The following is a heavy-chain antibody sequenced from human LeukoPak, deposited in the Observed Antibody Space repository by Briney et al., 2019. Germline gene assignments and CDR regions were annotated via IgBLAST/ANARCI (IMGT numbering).Heavy chain of an antibody. CDR2: IIPILGIA. V-gene: IGHV1-69*04. J-gene: IGHJ4*02. Sequence: ASVKVSCKASGGTFSSYAISWVRQAPGQWLEWMGRIIPILGIANYAQKFQGRVTITADKSTSTAYMELSSLRSEDTAVYYCARGGYGDYGDIDYWGQGTLVTVSS. CDR3: ARGGYGDYGDIDY. CDR1: GGTFSSYA. D-gene: IGHD4-17*01.